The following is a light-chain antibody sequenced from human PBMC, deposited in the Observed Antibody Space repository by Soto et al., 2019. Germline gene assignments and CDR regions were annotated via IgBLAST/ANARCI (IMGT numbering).Light chain of an antibody. J-gene: IGLJ2*01. V-gene: IGLV1-40*01. CDR2: SNT. Sequence: QSVLPQPPSVPGAPGQRVTIPCTGGSSNIGATYDVNWYQQLPGTAPKLLIYSNTKRPSGVPDRFSGSKSGSSASLAITGLQAEDEADYYCQSYDSSLTVFGGGTKVTVL. CDR3: QSYDSSLTV. CDR1: SSNIGATYD.